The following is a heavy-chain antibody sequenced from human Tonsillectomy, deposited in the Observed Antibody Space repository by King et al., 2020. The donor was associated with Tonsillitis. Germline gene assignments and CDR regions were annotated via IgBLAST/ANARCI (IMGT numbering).Heavy chain of an antibody. CDR3: ARHVDWYDYYYYMVV. CDR1: GGSISSSGYY. D-gene: IGHD1-1*01. V-gene: IGHV4-39*01. CDR2: IYYSGST. Sequence: QLQESGPGLVKPSETLSLTCTVSGGSISSSGYYWGWIRQPPGKGLEWIGSIYYSGSTYYNPSLKSRVTISVDTSKNQFSLKLSSVTAADTAVYYCARHVDWYDYYYYMVVWGKGTTVTVSS. J-gene: IGHJ6*03.